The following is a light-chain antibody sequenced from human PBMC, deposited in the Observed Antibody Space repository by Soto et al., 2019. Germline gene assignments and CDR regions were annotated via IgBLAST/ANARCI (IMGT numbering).Light chain of an antibody. J-gene: IGLJ1*01. CDR1: SSDVGGYNY. V-gene: IGLV2-11*01. Sequence: QSALTQPRSVSGSPGQSVTISCTGNSSDVGGYNYVSWYQQHPGKAPKLMIYAVSKRPSGLPDRFSGSQSGNTASLTISGLQAEDEADYYCCSPAGSYVFGTGTKVPVL. CDR3: CSPAGSYV. CDR2: AVS.